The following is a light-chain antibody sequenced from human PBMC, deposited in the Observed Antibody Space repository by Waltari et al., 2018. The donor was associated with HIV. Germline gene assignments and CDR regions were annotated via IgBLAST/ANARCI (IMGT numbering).Light chain of an antibody. CDR3: SSYSGSNTLV. CDR1: SSDVGCYNY. J-gene: IGLJ2*01. V-gene: IGLV2-8*01. CDR2: DVT. Sequence: QSALTQPPPASGAPGQSATISRTGTSSDVGCYNYVPWYQQPPGRPPKLMIYDVTKRPSRVPDRFSGSKSGNTASLTVSGLQAEDEADYFCSSYSGSNTLVFGGGTKLTVL.